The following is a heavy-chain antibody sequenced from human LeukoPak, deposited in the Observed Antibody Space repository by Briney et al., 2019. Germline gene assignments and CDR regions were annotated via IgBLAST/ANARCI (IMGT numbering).Heavy chain of an antibody. D-gene: IGHD2-15*01. CDR1: GVTFSSYA. CDR3: ARMSGYCSGGSRYGGTWIDP. V-gene: IGHV1-69*13. J-gene: IGHJ5*02. CDR2: IIPIFGTA. Sequence: SVKVSCKASGVTFSSYAINWVRQAPGQGLEWMGGIIPIFGTANYAQKFQGRVTITADESTSTAYMELSSLRSEDTAVYYCARMSGYCSGGSRYGGTWIDPWGQGTLVTVSS.